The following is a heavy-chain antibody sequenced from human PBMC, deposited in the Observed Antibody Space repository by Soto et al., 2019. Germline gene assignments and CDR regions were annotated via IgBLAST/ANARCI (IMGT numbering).Heavy chain of an antibody. V-gene: IGHV4-34*01. CDR1: GGSFSGYY. CDR3: ARGSRNFWSGYSRALDY. J-gene: IGHJ4*02. Sequence: PSETLSLTCAVYGGSFSGYYWSWIRQPPGKGLEWIGEINHSGSTNYNPSLKSRVTISVDTSKNQFSLKLSSVTAVDTAVYYCARGSRNFWSGYSRALDYWGQGTLVTVSS. CDR2: INHSGST. D-gene: IGHD3-3*01.